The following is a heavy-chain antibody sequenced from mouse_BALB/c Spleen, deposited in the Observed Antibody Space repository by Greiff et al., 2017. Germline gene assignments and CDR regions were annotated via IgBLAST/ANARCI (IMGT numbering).Heavy chain of an antibody. CDR2: INPYNGDT. V-gene: IGHV1-18*01. CDR1: GYSFTDYT. Sequence: VQLQQSGPELVKPRASMKISCKASGYSFTDYTMNWVKQSHGKNLEWIGLINPYNGDTTYNQKFKGKATLTVDKSSSTAYMELLSLTSEDSAVYYCARSLYYEYSDYYAMDYWGQGTSVTVSS. D-gene: IGHD2-4*01. CDR3: ARSLYYEYSDYYAMDY. J-gene: IGHJ4*01.